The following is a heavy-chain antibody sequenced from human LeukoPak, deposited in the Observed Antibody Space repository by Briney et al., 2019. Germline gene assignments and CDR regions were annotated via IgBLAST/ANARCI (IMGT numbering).Heavy chain of an antibody. D-gene: IGHD2-2*01. CDR3: AKVLWRCSSTSCYFGVFDY. J-gene: IGHJ4*02. CDR1: GFTFGDYA. Sequence: PGGSLRLSCTASGFTFGDYAMSWVRQAPGKGLEWVSAISGSGGSTYYADSVKCRFTISRDNSKNTLYLQMNSLRAEDTAVYYCAKVLWRCSSTSCYFGVFDYWGQGTLVTVSS. V-gene: IGHV3-23*01. CDR2: ISGSGGST.